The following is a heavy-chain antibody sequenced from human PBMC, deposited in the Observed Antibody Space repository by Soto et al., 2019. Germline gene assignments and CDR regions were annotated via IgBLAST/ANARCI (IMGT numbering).Heavy chain of an antibody. Sequence: GGSLRLSCAASGFTFSSYSMNWVRQAPGKGLEWVSYISSSSSTIYYADSVKGRFTISRDNAKNSLYLQMNSLRDEDTAVYYCARNIPAANYYYYYGMDVWGQGTTVTVSS. CDR3: ARNIPAANYYYYYGMDV. J-gene: IGHJ6*02. CDR1: GFTFSSYS. V-gene: IGHV3-48*02. CDR2: ISSSSSTI. D-gene: IGHD2-2*01.